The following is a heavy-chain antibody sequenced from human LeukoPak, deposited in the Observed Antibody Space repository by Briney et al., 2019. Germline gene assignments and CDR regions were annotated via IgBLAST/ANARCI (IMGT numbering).Heavy chain of an antibody. D-gene: IGHD3-22*01. J-gene: IGHJ5*02. CDR2: MNPNSGNT. V-gene: IGHV1-8*01. Sequence: GASVKVSCKASGYTFTSYDINWVRQATGQGLEWMGWMNPNSGNTGYAQKFQGRVTMTRNTSISTAYMELSSLRSEDTAVYYCARGYVYYDSSGYYYWFDPWGQGTLVTVSS. CDR1: GYTFTSYD. CDR3: ARGYVYYDSSGYYYWFDP.